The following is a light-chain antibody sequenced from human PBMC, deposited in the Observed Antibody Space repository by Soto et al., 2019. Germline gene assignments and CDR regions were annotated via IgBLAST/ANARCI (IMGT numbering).Light chain of an antibody. CDR1: QSLSSN. CDR2: DSS. J-gene: IGKJ1*01. V-gene: IGKV3-15*01. Sequence: VMTQSPATLSVSPGERATLSCRASQSLSSNLAWYQQKPGQAPRLLIYDSSSRATGIPARFSGSGSGTEFSLTISSLQSEDFAVYYCQQYNYWPQTFGQGTKVE. CDR3: QQYNYWPQT.